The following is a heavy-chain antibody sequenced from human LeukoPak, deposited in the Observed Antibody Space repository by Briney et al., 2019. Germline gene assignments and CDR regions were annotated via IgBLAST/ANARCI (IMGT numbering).Heavy chain of an antibody. CDR3: TTRRPDAFDI. Sequence: DMSPSGDILYYADPVKGHFTISRDNFKNTAYLQMNSLKTEDTAVYYCTTRRPDAFDIWGQGTMVTVSS. V-gene: IGHV3-23*01. J-gene: IGHJ3*02. CDR2: MSPSGDIL.